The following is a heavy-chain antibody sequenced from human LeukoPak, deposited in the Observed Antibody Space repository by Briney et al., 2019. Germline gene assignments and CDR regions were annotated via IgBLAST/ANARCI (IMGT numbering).Heavy chain of an antibody. J-gene: IGHJ4*02. Sequence: GGSLRLSCAASGFTFSSYAMSWVRQAPGKGLEWVSAISGSSGSTYYADSVKGRFTISRDNSRNTLYLQMNSLRADVTAVYYCAKSRPMAYYFDYWGQGTLVTVSS. CDR1: GFTFSSYA. CDR3: AKSRPMAYYFDY. V-gene: IGHV3-23*01. CDR2: ISGSSGST. D-gene: IGHD5-24*01.